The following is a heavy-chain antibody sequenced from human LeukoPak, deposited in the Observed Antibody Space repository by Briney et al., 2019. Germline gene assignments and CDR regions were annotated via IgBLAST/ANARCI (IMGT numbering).Heavy chain of an antibody. D-gene: IGHD3-16*02. Sequence: PSETLSLTCTVSGGSISSYYWSWIRQPPGKGLEWIGYIYYSGSTNYNPSLKSRVTISVDTSKNQFSLKLSSVTAADTAVYYCAGDKGLRLGELSLSYYYYYGMDVWGQGTTVTVSS. CDR2: IYYSGST. CDR1: GGSISSYY. V-gene: IGHV4-59*01. CDR3: AGDKGLRLGELSLSYYYYYGMDV. J-gene: IGHJ6*02.